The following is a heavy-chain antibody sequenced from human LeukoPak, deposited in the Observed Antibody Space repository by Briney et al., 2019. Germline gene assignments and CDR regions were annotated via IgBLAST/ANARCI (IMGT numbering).Heavy chain of an antibody. Sequence: SETLSLTCTVSGVSINSGDYFWSWIRLPPGKGLERVGYIYSSGTTCYNPSLKSRVIISADTSKNHFSLKLSSVTAADTAVYYCARGPPNWGTKRYLDLWGRGTLVTVSS. CDR3: ARGPPNWGTKRYLDL. CDR2: IYSSGTT. V-gene: IGHV4-30-4*01. J-gene: IGHJ2*01. D-gene: IGHD7-27*01. CDR1: GVSINSGDYF.